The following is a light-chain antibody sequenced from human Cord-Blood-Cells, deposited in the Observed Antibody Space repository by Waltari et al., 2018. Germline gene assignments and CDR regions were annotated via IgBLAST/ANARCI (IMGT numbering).Light chain of an antibody. J-gene: IGLJ2*01. V-gene: IGLV2-14*01. CDR1: SSAVGGSNY. CDR3: SSYTSSSTVV. CDR2: DVS. Sequence: QSALTQPASVSGSPGQSIPISCTGPSSAVGGSNYVSWYQQHPGNAPNLMIYDVSNRPSGVSNRFSGSKSGNTASLTISGLQAEDEADYYCSSYTSSSTVVFGGGTKLTVL.